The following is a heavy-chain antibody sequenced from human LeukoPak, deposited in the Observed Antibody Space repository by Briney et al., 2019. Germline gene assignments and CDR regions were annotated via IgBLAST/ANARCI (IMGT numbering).Heavy chain of an antibody. V-gene: IGHV4-39*01. CDR2: IYYSGST. CDR3: VYSSGWYYFDY. D-gene: IGHD6-19*01. Sequence: DPSETLSLTCTVSGVSISSSSYYWGWIRQPPGKGLEWIGSIYYSGSTYYNPSLKSRVTISVDTSKNQFSLKLSSVTAADTAVYYCVYSSGWYYFDYWGQGTLVTVSS. CDR1: GVSISSSSYY. J-gene: IGHJ4*02.